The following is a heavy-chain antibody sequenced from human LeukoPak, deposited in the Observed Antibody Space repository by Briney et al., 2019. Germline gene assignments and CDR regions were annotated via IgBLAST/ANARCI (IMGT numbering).Heavy chain of an antibody. Sequence: SETLSLTCAVYGGSFSGYYWSWIRQPPGNGLEWIGEINHSGSTNYNPSLKSRVTISVDTSKNQFSLKLSSVTAADTAVYYCARGPPRTEGRDPFDYWGQGTLVTVSS. CDR3: ARGPPRTEGRDPFDY. V-gene: IGHV4-34*01. D-gene: IGHD3/OR15-3a*01. J-gene: IGHJ4*02. CDR1: GGSFSGYY. CDR2: INHSGST.